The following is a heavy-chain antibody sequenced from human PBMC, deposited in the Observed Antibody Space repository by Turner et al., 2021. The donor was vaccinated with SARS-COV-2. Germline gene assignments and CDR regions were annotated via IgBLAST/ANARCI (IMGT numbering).Heavy chain of an antibody. V-gene: IGHV4-39*01. CDR1: GGSISSSRYY. Sequence: QLQLQESGPGLVKPSETLSLPCTVSGGSISSSRYYWGWIRQPPGKGLEWIGSIYYSGSTNYNPSLKSRVTISVDTSKNQFSLKLSSVTAADTAVYYCARLDYDFWSGYPDRGYFDLWGPWHPGHCLL. CDR2: IYYSGST. D-gene: IGHD3-3*01. J-gene: IGHJ2*01. CDR3: ARLDYDFWSGYPDRGYFDL.